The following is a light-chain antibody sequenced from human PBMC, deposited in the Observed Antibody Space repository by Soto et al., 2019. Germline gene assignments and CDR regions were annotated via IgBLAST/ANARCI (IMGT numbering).Light chain of an antibody. CDR3: MQALQAPPT. Sequence: DIVMTQSPGSLPVTPGESAFISCRSSQSLLRSDGYSSLDWYRQKSGQSPQLLIHLGSIRAPGVPDRFGGSGSGSDFTLKTSRVEADDVGIYDCMQALQAPPTFGGGTRVEVK. CDR2: LGS. V-gene: IGKV2-28*01. J-gene: IGKJ4*01. CDR1: QSLLRSDGYSS.